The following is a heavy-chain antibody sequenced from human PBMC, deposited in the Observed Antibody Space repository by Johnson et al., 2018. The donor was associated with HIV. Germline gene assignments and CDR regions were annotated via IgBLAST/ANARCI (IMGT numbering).Heavy chain of an antibody. CDR1: GFTFSSYA. V-gene: IGHV3-23*04. CDR3: AKALLLTTATSRDAFDI. Sequence: VESGGGVVQPGRSLRLSCAASGFTFSSYAMSWVRQAPGKGLEWVSAISGSGGSTYYSDCVKGRFTISRDNSKNTLYLQMNSLRAEDTAVYYCAKALLLTTATSRDAFDIWGQGTMVTVSS. D-gene: IGHD4-17*01. J-gene: IGHJ3*02. CDR2: ISGSGGST.